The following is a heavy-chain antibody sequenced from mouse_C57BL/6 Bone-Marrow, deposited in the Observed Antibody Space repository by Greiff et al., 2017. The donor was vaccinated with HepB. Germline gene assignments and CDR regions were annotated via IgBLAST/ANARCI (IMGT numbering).Heavy chain of an antibody. D-gene: IGHD2-12*01. V-gene: IGHV1-9*01. Sequence: VQLQQSGAELMKPGASVKLSCKATGYTFTGYWIEWVKQRPGHGLEWIGEILPGSGSTNYNEKFKGKATFTADKSSNTAYMQLSSLTTEDSAIYYCARSGTIAWYFDVWGTGTTVTVSS. CDR3: ARSGTIAWYFDV. J-gene: IGHJ1*03. CDR1: GYTFTGYW. CDR2: ILPGSGST.